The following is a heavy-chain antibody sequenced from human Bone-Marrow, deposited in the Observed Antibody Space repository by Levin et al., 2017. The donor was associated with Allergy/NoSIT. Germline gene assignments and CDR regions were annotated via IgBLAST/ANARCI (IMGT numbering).Heavy chain of an antibody. CDR3: AREPYYDFWSGNYYGMDV. J-gene: IGHJ6*02. CDR2: ISDDGSKE. V-gene: IGHV3-30*03. CDR1: GFMFNRYG. Sequence: QSGGSLRLSCAASGFMFNRYGMHWVRQAPGKGLEWVAVISDDGSKEKYVDSAKGRFTVSRDNSKSTLFLQMNSLRAEDTAVYYCAREPYYDFWSGNYYGMDVWGQGTTVIVSS. D-gene: IGHD3-3*01.